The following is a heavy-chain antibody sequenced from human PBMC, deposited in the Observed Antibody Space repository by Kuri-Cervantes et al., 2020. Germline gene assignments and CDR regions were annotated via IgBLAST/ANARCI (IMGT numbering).Heavy chain of an antibody. Sequence: SETLSLTCTVSGGSISTYYWAWIRQSPGKGLEWIGLINHSGYTSHNPSLKSRVTLSTEMSKNQFSLRLTSVTAADTAVYYCARGVYTSGLSHDYWSQGTLVTVSS. CDR2: INHSGYT. CDR3: ARGVYTSGLSHDY. CDR1: GGSISTYY. V-gene: IGHV4-59*12. J-gene: IGHJ4*02. D-gene: IGHD2-2*02.